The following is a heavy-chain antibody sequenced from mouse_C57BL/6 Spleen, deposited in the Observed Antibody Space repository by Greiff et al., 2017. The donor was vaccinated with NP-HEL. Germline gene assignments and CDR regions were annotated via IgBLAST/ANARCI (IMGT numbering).Heavy chain of an antibody. V-gene: IGHV1-69*01. D-gene: IGHD1-1*02. CDR2: IDPSDSYT. CDR3: ARWGTMAYFDV. J-gene: IGHJ1*03. Sequence: VQLQQSGAELVMPGASVKLSCKASGYTFTSYWMHWVKQRPGQGLEWIGEIDPSDSYTNYNQKFKGKSTLTVDKSSNTAYMQLSSLTSEDSAVYYCARWGTMAYFDVWGTGTTVTVSS. CDR1: GYTFTSYW.